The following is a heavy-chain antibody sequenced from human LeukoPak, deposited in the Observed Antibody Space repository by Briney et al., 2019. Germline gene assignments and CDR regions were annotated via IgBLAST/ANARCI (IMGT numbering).Heavy chain of an antibody. CDR2: TRNKANSYTT. V-gene: IGHV3-72*01. CDR1: GFTFSDHY. D-gene: IGHD4-17*01. Sequence: GGSLRLSCAASGFTFSDHYMDWVRQAPGKGLEWVVRTRNKANSYTTEYAASVKGRFTISRDDSKNSLYLQMNSLKTEDTAVYYCARARTVWGDYEYYFDYWGQGTLVTVSS. CDR3: ARARTVWGDYEYYFDY. J-gene: IGHJ4*02.